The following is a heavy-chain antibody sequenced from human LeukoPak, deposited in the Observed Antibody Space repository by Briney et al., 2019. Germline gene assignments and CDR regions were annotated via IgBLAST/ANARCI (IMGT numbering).Heavy chain of an antibody. Sequence: ASVKVSFTASGGTFSSYAISWVRQAPGQGLEWMGGIIPIFGTANYAQKFQGRVTVTRDTSTSTVHMELSGLRSEDTAVYYCARDQEGFDYWGQGTLVTVSS. CDR3: ARDQEGFDY. J-gene: IGHJ4*02. CDR2: IIPIFGTA. CDR1: GGTFSSYA. V-gene: IGHV1-69*05.